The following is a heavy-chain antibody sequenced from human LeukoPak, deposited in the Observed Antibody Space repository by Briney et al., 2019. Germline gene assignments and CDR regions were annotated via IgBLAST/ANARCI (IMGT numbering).Heavy chain of an antibody. Sequence: PGGSLRLSCAASGFTFSNFAMSWVRQAPGKGLEWVSSISSSSSYIYYADSVKGRFTISRDNAKNSLYLQMNSLRAEDTAVYYCARDRYYYDSSGYYHAYFQHWGQGTLVTVSS. V-gene: IGHV3-21*01. CDR1: GFTFSNFA. J-gene: IGHJ1*01. CDR3: ARDRYYYDSSGYYHAYFQH. CDR2: ISSSSSYI. D-gene: IGHD3-22*01.